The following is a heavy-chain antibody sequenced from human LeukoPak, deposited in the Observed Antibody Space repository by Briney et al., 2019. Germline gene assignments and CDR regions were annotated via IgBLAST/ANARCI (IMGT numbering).Heavy chain of an antibody. V-gene: IGHV3-7*01. CDR3: ASTSSGWYGYYFDY. CDR2: IKQDGSEK. J-gene: IGHJ4*02. Sequence: GGSLRLSCAASGFTFSSYWMSWVRQAPGKGLEWVANIKQDGSEKYYVDSVKGRFTISRDNAKNSLYLQMNSLRAEDTAVYYCASTSSGWYGYYFDYWGQGTLVTVSS. D-gene: IGHD6-19*01. CDR1: GFTFSSYW.